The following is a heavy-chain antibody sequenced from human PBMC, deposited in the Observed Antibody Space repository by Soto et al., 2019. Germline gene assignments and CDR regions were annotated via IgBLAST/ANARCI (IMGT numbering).Heavy chain of an antibody. CDR1: GFTFSSYW. Sequence: GGSLRLSCAASGFTFSSYWMSWVRQAPGKGLEWVANIKQDGSEKYYVDSVKGRFTISRDNAKNSLYLQMNSLRAEDTAVYYCARDRAISRNDAFDIWGQGTMVTVSS. CDR2: IKQDGSEK. D-gene: IGHD6-13*01. V-gene: IGHV3-7*01. J-gene: IGHJ3*02. CDR3: ARDRAISRNDAFDI.